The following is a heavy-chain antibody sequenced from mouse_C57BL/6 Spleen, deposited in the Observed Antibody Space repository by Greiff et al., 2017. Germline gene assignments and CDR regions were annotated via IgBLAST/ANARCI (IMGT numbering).Heavy chain of an antibody. Sequence: QVQLQQSGPELVKPGASVKISCKASGYTFTDYYINWVKQRPGQGLEWIGWIYPGSGNTKYNEKFKGKATLTVDTSSSTAYMQLSSLTSEDSAVYFCARSDYYGSSLYWYFDVWGTGTTVTVSS. CDR3: ARSDYYGSSLYWYFDV. D-gene: IGHD1-1*01. J-gene: IGHJ1*03. CDR2: IYPGSGNT. CDR1: GYTFTDYY. V-gene: IGHV1-84*01.